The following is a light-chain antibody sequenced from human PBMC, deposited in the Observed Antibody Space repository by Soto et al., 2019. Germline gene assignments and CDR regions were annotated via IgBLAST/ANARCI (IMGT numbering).Light chain of an antibody. J-gene: IGKJ4*01. V-gene: IGKV3-11*01. Sequence: EIVLTQSPATLSLSPGEGATLSCRASQSISHYLAWYQQKPGQAPRLLIYDAANRATGIPARFSGSGSGTDFTLTISSLEPEEFAVYWCQHRKNWLLTFGGGTKVEVK. CDR1: QSISHY. CDR2: DAA. CDR3: QHRKNWLLT.